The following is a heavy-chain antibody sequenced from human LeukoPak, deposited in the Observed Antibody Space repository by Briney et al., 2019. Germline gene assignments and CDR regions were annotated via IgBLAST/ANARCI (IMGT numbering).Heavy chain of an antibody. V-gene: IGHV4-38-2*02. CDR2: IYHSGTT. J-gene: IGHJ3*02. CDR1: GYSISSGYF. D-gene: IGHD1-26*01. CDR3: ARYIVSYPHDAFDI. Sequence: SETLSLTCTVSGYSISSGYFWGWIRQPPGKGLEWIGSIYHSGTTYYNPSLKSRVTISVDTSKKQFSLKLSSVTAADTAFYYCARYIVSYPHDAFDIWGQGTMVTVSS.